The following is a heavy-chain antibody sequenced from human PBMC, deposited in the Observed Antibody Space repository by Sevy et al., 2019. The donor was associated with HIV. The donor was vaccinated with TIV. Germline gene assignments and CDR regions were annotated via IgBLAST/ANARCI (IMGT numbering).Heavy chain of an antibody. V-gene: IGHV3-7*01. Sequence: GGSLRLPCAASGFTFSGYWTSWVRRSPGKGLEWVANRNQDGSEKYYVDSVKGRFTISRDNAENSLYLQMNSLRADDTAVYYCSRGPRAQLGMGYCYYYMDAWGKGTTVTVSS. CDR3: SRGPRAQLGMGYCYYYMDA. CDR1: GFTFSGYW. J-gene: IGHJ6*03. CDR2: RNQDGSEK. D-gene: IGHD7-27*01.